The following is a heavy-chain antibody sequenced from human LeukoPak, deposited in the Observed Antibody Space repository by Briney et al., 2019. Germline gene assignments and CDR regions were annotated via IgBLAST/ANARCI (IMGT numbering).Heavy chain of an antibody. Sequence: SETLSLTCTVSGGSIGTFYWSWIRQPPGKRLEWSGDVYYNGNTNYNPSLKSRVTISVYTSKSQFSLKMTSVTAADTAVYYCARAVTYYYGSGSYTDFDYWGQGTLVTVSS. D-gene: IGHD3-10*01. CDR1: GGSIGTFY. J-gene: IGHJ4*02. CDR2: VYYNGNT. V-gene: IGHV4-59*08. CDR3: ARAVTYYYGSGSYTDFDY.